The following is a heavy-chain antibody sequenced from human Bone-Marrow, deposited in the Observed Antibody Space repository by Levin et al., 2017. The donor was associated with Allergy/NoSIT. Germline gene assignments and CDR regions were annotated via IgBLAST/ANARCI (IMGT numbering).Heavy chain of an antibody. V-gene: IGHV3-33*01. D-gene: IGHD3-3*01. CDR3: ARDPSSKTDFWSGYYTGIYYYYMDV. J-gene: IGHJ6*03. Sequence: GGSLRLSCATSGFTFNNFGIHWVRQAPGKGLEWVALIWYDESNRFYADSVKGRFTTSRDNSNNILYLQMNDLRPDDTATYYCARDPSSKTDFWSGYYTGIYYYYMDVWGKGTTVTVSS. CDR1: GFTFNNFG. CDR2: IWYDESNR.